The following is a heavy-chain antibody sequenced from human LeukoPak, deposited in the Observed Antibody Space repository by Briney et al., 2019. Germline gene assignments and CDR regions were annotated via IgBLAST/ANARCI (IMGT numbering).Heavy chain of an antibody. CDR1: GGTFSSYA. J-gene: IGHJ4*02. CDR2: IIPIFGTA. Sequence: SVKVSCKASGGTFSSYAISWVRQAPGQGLEWMGGIIPIFGTANYAQKFQGRVSITTDESTSTAYMELSSLRSEDTAVYYCASRDIVVVPAAMRVDFWSGSDYWGQGTLVTVSS. D-gene: IGHD2-2*01. CDR3: ASRDIVVVPAAMRVDFWSGSDY. V-gene: IGHV1-69*05.